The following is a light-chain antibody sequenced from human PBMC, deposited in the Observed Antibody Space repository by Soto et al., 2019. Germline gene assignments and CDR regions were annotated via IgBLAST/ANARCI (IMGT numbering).Light chain of an antibody. CDR3: QQYNSYLYT. CDR1: QSISSW. CDR2: DAS. V-gene: IGKV1-5*01. J-gene: IGKJ2*01. Sequence: DIRMTQSPSTLSASVRDRVTITCRASQSISSWLAWYQQKPGKAPKLLIYDASSLESGVPSRFSGSGSGTEFTLTISSLQPDDFATYYCQQYNSYLYTFGQGTKLEIK.